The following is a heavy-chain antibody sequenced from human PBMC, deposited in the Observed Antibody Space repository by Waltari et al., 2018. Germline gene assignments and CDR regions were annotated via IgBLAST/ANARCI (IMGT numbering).Heavy chain of an antibody. D-gene: IGHD1-26*01. CDR2: IYYSGST. CDR3: ARGPLLSKVDY. Sequence: QVQLQESGPGLVKPSQTLSLPCTVSGGSIRSGGYHWGCIRQHPVKGLDWIGYIYYSGSTNYNPSLKSRVTISVDTSKNQFSLNLSSVTAADTAVYYCARGPLLSKVDYWGQGTLVTVSS. CDR1: GGSIRSGGYH. V-gene: IGHV4-31*03. J-gene: IGHJ4*02.